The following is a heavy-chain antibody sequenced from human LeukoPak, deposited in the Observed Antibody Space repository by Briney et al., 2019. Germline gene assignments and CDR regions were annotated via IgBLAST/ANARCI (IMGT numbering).Heavy chain of an antibody. CDR1: GASISPYY. Sequence: SETLSLTCIVSGASISPYYLTWIRQTPGKGLEWIGHRHPSGGISYNPSLWSRVTISADTSKNQFSLSLTFVNAADTAVYYCATGADDAKVGYWGQGALVSVSS. CDR2: RHPSGGI. CDR3: ATGADDAKVGY. D-gene: IGHD1-26*01. J-gene: IGHJ4*02. V-gene: IGHV4-4*08.